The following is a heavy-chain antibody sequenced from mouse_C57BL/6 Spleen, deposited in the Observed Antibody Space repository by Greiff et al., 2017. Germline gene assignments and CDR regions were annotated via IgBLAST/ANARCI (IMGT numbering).Heavy chain of an antibody. J-gene: IGHJ2*01. Sequence: VQLQESGAELARPGASVKLSCKASGYTFTSYGISWVKQRTGQGLEWIGEIYPRSGNTYYNEKFKGKATLTADKSSSTAYMELRSLTSEDSAVYFCASYGNPEYYFDYWGQGTTRTVSS. CDR3: ASYGNPEYYFDY. CDR1: GYTFTSYG. V-gene: IGHV1-81*01. CDR2: IYPRSGNT. D-gene: IGHD2-1*01.